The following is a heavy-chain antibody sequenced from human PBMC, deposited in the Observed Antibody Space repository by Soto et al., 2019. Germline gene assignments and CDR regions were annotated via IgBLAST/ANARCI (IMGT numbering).Heavy chain of an antibody. J-gene: IGHJ6*02. CDR2: VYYSGGA. Sequence: SETLSLTCTVSVGSISGYYWSWIRQPPGKGLEWIGNVYYSGGAKYNPSVKRRVSISVDTSKNQFSLNLSSVTAADTAVYYCTRDGDGRMTTNPYYYYGMDVWGPGITVTV. CDR3: TRDGDGRMTTNPYYYYGMDV. D-gene: IGHD2-21*02. CDR1: VGSISGYY. V-gene: IGHV4-59*01.